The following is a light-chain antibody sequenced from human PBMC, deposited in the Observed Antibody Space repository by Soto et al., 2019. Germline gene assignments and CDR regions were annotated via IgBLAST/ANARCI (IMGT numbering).Light chain of an antibody. CDR1: SSDIDAYNY. V-gene: IGLV2-14*01. Sequence: QSVLTQPASVSGSPGQSITISCTGSSSDIDAYNYVSWFQPYPGKAPKLIISEVSNRPSGVSNRFSGSRSGTAASLTISVLQTEGEADYFCFSFTTDWTHVFGTGTKVTVL. J-gene: IGLJ1*01. CDR3: FSFTTDWTHV. CDR2: EVS.